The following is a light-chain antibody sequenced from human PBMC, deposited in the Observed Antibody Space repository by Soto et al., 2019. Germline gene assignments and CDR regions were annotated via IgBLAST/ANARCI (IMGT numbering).Light chain of an antibody. CDR3: QQHDNWPPT. Sequence: ESVMTQSPATVSVYPGERATLSCRASQSVRNNLAWYQQRPGQAPTLLIYGASARATGVPASFRGSGSGTEFTLTISGLQSEDFALYWCQQHDNWPPTFGGGTKVDIK. V-gene: IGKV3-15*01. J-gene: IGKJ4*01. CDR2: GAS. CDR1: QSVRNN.